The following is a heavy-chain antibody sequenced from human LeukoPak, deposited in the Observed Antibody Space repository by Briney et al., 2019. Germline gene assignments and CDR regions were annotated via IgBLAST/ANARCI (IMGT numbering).Heavy chain of an antibody. CDR3: ARRCYDSSGFDY. Sequence: GGSLRLSCAASGFIFPTYWMSWVRQAPGKGLEWVSAISGSGGSTYYADSVKGRFTISRDNSKNTLYLQMNSLRAEDTAVYYCARRCYDSSGFDYWGQGTLVTVSS. V-gene: IGHV3-23*01. J-gene: IGHJ4*02. CDR2: ISGSGGST. CDR1: GFIFPTYW. D-gene: IGHD3-22*01.